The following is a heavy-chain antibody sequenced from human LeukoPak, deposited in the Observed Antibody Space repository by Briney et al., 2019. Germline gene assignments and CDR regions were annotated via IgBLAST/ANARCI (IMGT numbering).Heavy chain of an antibody. Sequence: PSQTLSLTCAVSGGSISSGGYSWSWIRQPPGKGLEWIGYIYHSGSTYYNPSLKSRVTISVDRSKNQFSLKLSSVTAADTAVHYCARVRIPDPKFDPWGQGTLVTVSS. J-gene: IGHJ5*02. D-gene: IGHD1-14*01. V-gene: IGHV4-30-2*01. CDR3: ARVRIPDPKFDP. CDR1: GGSISSGGYS. CDR2: IYHSGST.